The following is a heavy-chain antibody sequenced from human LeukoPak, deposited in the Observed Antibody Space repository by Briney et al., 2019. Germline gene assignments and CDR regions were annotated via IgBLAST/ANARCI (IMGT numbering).Heavy chain of an antibody. CDR2: IRQDGSEK. Sequence: PGGSLRLSCAASGFTFSSYGMGWVRQAPGKGLEWVANIRQDGSEKYYVDSVKGRFTISRDNAKNLVYLQLNGLRAEDTAIYYCARDREEKARIGGMDVWGQGTTVIVSS. J-gene: IGHJ6*02. CDR1: GFTFSSYG. V-gene: IGHV3-7*03. CDR3: ARDREEKARIGGMDV. D-gene: IGHD3-16*01.